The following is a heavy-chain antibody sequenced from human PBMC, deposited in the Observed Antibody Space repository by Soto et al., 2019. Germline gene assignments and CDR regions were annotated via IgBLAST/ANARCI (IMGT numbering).Heavy chain of an antibody. CDR3: ARDIGRYSSSSPLYYYGMDV. Sequence: PSETLSLTCTVSGGSISSYYWSWIRQPPGKGLDWIGYIYYSGSTNYNPSLKSRVAISVDTSKNQFSLKLSSVTAADTAVYYCARDIGRYSSSSPLYYYGMDVWGQGTTVTVSS. CDR1: GGSISSYY. J-gene: IGHJ6*02. D-gene: IGHD6-13*01. V-gene: IGHV4-59*01. CDR2: IYYSGST.